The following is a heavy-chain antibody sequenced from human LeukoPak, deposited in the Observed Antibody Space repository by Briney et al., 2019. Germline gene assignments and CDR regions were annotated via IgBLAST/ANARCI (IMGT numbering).Heavy chain of an antibody. Sequence: GGSLRLSCAASGFTFSSFWMSWVRQAPGKGLEWVANIKQDGSETYYVDSVKGRFTISRDNAKNPLYLQMNSLRAEDTAWYYCAKKTYYYDTSNLGWFDPWGQGTLVTVSS. CDR1: GFTFSSFW. J-gene: IGHJ5*02. D-gene: IGHD3-22*01. V-gene: IGHV3-7*05. CDR2: IKQDGSET. CDR3: AKKTYYYDTSNLGWFDP.